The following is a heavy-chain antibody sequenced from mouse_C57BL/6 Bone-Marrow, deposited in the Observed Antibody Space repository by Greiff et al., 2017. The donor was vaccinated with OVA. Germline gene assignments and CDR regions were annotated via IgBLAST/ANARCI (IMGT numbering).Heavy chain of an antibody. V-gene: IGHV1-54*01. CDR3: ARGLREFAY. CDR2: INPGSGGT. J-gene: IGHJ3*01. CDR1: GYAFTNYL. D-gene: IGHD1-1*01. Sequence: QVQLKQSGAELVRPGTSVKVSCKASGYAFTNYLIEWVKQRPGQGLEWIGVINPGSGGTNYNEKFKGKATLTADKSSSTAYMQLSSLTSEDSAVYFCARGLREFAYWGQGTLVTVSA.